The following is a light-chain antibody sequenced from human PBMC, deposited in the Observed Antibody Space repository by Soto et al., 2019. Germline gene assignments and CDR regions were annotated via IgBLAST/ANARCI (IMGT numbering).Light chain of an antibody. CDR2: DVT. J-gene: IGLJ2*01. CDR1: SSDVGGYNY. CDR3: SSYTSSSTLVV. V-gene: IGLV2-14*03. Sequence: QSALTQPASVSESPGQSITIPCTGTSSDVGGYNYVSWYQQYPGKAPKLLIYDVTNRPSGVSNRFSGSKSGNTASLTISGLQAEYEANYSCSSYTSSSTLVVFGGGTKLTVL.